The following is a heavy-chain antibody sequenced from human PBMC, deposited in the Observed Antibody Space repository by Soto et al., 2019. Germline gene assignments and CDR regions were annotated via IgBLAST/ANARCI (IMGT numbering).Heavy chain of an antibody. CDR3: ATAPRGYGYGYPVDY. CDR2: ISYDGSNK. V-gene: IGHV3-30-3*01. D-gene: IGHD5-18*01. J-gene: IGHJ4*02. CDR1: GFTFSSYA. Sequence: PGGSLRLSCAASGFTFSSYAMHWVRQAPGKGLEWVAVISYDGSNKYYADSVKGRFTISRDNSKNTLYLQMNSLRAEDTAVYYCATAPRGYGYGYPVDYWGQGTLVTVS.